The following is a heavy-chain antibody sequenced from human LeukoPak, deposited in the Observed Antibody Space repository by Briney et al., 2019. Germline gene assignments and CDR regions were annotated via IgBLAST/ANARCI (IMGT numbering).Heavy chain of an antibody. D-gene: IGHD6-19*01. CDR1: GFSFSDYA. CDR2: ISYDGTNK. V-gene: IGHV3-30-3*01. CDR3: ARDKQWLYCFDQ. J-gene: IGHJ4*02. Sequence: GGSLRLSCGASGFSFSDYAMHWVRQAPAKGLEWVAVISYDGTNKHYADSVRGRFTISRDNSKNTLYLQMNSLRAEDTAVYYCARDKQWLYCFDQWGQGTPVTVSS.